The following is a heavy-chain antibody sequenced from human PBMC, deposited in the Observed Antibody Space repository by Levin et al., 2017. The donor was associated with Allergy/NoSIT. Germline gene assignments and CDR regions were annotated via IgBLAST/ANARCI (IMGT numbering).Heavy chain of an antibody. CDR2: ISGGSTYT. D-gene: IGHD2-15*01. V-gene: IGHV3-11*05. Sequence: GGSLRLSCAASGFTFSDYYMSWIRQAPGKGLEWVSYISGGSTYTNYADSVKGRFTISRDNAKNSLYLQMNSLRAEDTAIYYCARDRDYCSGGSCYSGYYYYMDGWGKGTTVTVSS. CDR1: GFTFSDYY. CDR3: ARDRDYCSGGSCYSGYYYYMDG. J-gene: IGHJ6*03.